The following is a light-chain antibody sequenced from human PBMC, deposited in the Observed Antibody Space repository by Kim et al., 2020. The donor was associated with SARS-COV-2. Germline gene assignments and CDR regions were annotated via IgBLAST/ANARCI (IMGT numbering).Light chain of an antibody. Sequence: SYELTQPPSVSVSPGQTASITCSGDKLGDKYTCXYQQKPGQYPVLVIYQDNKRPSGIPERFSGSNSGNTATLTISGTQAMDEADYFCQAWDSSTVVFGGG. V-gene: IGLV3-1*01. CDR2: QDN. CDR3: QAWDSSTVV. CDR1: KLGDKY. J-gene: IGLJ2*01.